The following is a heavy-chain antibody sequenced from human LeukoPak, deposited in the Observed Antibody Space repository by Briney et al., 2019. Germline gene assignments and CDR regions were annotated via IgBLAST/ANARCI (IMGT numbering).Heavy chain of an antibody. CDR1: GGSISSYY. Sequence: SETLSLTCTVSGGSISSYYWSWIRQPPGKGLEWIGYIYYSGSTNYNHSLKSRISISVDTSKNQFSLKLSSVTAADTAVYYCAREFWGGYGAYYYYMDVWGKGTTVTVSS. V-gene: IGHV4-59*01. D-gene: IGHD3-3*01. CDR2: IYYSGST. CDR3: AREFWGGYGAYYYYMDV. J-gene: IGHJ6*03.